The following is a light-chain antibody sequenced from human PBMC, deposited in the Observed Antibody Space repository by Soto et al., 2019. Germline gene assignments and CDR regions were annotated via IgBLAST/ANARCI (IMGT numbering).Light chain of an antibody. CDR3: CSYAGTYV. CDR1: SSDVGSYNL. CDR2: EVS. Sequence: QSALTQPASVSGSPGQSITISCTGISSDVGSYNLVSWYQHHPGKAPKLMIFEVSKRPSGVSNRFSGSKSGNTASLTISGLQAEDEAEYYCCSYAGTYVFGTGTKVTVL. J-gene: IGLJ1*01. V-gene: IGLV2-23*02.